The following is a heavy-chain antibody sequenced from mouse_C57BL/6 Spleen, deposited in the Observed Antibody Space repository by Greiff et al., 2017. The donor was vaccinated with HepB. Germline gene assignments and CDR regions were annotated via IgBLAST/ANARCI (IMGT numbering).Heavy chain of an antibody. CDR2: IYPRSGNT. D-gene: IGHD1-1*01. CDR1: GYTFTSYG. J-gene: IGHJ3*01. CDR3: AREAPITTVVAPGFAY. Sequence: VQLQQSGAELARPGASVKLSCKASGYTFTSYGISWVKQRTGQGLEWIGEIYPRSGNTYYNEKFKGKATLTADKSSSTAYMELRSLTSEDSAVYFCAREAPITTVVAPGFAYWGQGTLVTVSA. V-gene: IGHV1-81*01.